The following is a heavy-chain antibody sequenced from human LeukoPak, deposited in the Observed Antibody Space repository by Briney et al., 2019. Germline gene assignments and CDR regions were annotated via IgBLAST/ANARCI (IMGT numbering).Heavy chain of an antibody. CDR1: RFAFSTYA. V-gene: IGHV3-23*01. J-gene: IGHJ6*02. D-gene: IGHD6-19*01. CDR2: ISSNGADT. CDR3: ASVAGYYYGMDV. Sequence: HPGGSLRLSCAVSRFAFSTYAMTWVRQAPGQGLEYVSTISSNGADTYYADSVKGRFTISRDNAKNTLYLQMNSLRAEDTAVYYCASVAGYYYGMDVWGQGTTVTVSS.